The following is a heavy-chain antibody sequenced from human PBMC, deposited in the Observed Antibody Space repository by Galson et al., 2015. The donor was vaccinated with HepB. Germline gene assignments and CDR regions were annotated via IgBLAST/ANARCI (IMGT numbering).Heavy chain of an antibody. CDR1: GFTFSSYG. J-gene: IGHJ3*02. CDR3: AKDANYYDSSGYYGSRVGHAFDI. Sequence: SLRLSCAASGFTFSSYGMHWVRQAPGKGLEWVAFIRYDGSNKYYADSVKGRFTISRDNSKNTLYLQMNSLRAEDTAVYYCAKDANYYDSSGYYGSRVGHAFDIWGQGTMVTVSS. V-gene: IGHV3-30*02. D-gene: IGHD3-22*01. CDR2: IRYDGSNK.